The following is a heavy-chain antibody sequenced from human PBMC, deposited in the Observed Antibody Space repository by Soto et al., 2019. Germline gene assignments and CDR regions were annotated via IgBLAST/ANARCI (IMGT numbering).Heavy chain of an antibody. V-gene: IGHV3-21*01. CDR1: GITFSSYS. CDR3: ARETNPYSSSSHAFEI. J-gene: IGHJ3*02. D-gene: IGHD6-6*01. CDR2: ISSTGTYI. Sequence: EVQLVESGGGLVQPGGSLRLSCAASGITFSSYSMNWVRQAPGKGLEWVSSISSTGTYIDYADSVKGRFTISRDNAKNSLFLQMDSLRAEDAALYYCARETNPYSSSSHAFEIWGQGTMVTVSS.